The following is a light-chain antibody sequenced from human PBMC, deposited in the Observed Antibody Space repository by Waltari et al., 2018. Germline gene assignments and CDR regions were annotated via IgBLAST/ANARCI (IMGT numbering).Light chain of an antibody. CDR1: DSDIGLYNS. J-gene: IGLJ1*01. CDR2: DVT. CDR3: CSYAGTYTEV. Sequence: QSALTQPRSVSGSPGQSVTISCTGTDSDIGLYNSVSWYQQHPGKAPKLLIYDVTKRPSGVPARFSGSKSGYTASLTISGLQADDEADYYCCSYAGTYTEVFGTGTEVIVL. V-gene: IGLV2-11*01.